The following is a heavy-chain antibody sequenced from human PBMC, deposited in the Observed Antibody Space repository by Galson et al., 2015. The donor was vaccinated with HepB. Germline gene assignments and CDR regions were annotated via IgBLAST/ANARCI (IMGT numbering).Heavy chain of an antibody. CDR1: GFSFSTYG. CDR2: TWFDGNKK. D-gene: IGHD3-22*01. CDR3: ATEAGYYVFDY. V-gene: IGHV3-33*01. J-gene: IGHJ4*02. Sequence: SLRLSCAASGFSFSTYGMHWVRQAPGKGLEWVAFTWFDGNKKFYADSVRGRFTISRDNSKNTLFLQMSSLRAEDTALYYCATEAGYYVFDYWGQGALVTVSS.